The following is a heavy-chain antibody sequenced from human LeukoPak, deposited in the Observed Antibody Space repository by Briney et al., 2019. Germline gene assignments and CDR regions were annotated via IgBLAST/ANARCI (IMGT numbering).Heavy chain of an antibody. D-gene: IGHD4-23*01. J-gene: IGHJ6*02. CDR3: ARYGGNSDYYHYYGMDV. CDR2: IYSGGST. V-gene: IGHV3-53*01. Sequence: GGSLRLSCAASGFTFSSYAMSWVRQAPGKGLECVSVIYSGGSTYYADSVKGRFTISRDNSKNTLYLQMNSLRAEDTAVYYCARYGGNSDYYHYYGMDVWGQGTTVTVSS. CDR1: GFTFSSYA.